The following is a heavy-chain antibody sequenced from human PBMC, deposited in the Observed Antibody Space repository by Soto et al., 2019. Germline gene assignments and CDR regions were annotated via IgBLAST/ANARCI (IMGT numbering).Heavy chain of an antibody. D-gene: IGHD1-1*01. CDR3: AKEQLSPALDAFDI. J-gene: IGHJ3*02. CDR1: GLPFSSYG. Sequence: GGSLRLSWAAAGLPFSSYGMSWISPAQGKGLEWVSAISGSGGSTYYADSVKGRFTISRDNSKNTLYLQMNSLRAEDTAVYYCAKEQLSPALDAFDIWGQGTMVTVS. CDR2: ISGSGGST. V-gene: IGHV3-23*01.